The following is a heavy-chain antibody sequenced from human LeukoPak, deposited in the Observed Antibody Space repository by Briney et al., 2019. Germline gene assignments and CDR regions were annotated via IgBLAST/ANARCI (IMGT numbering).Heavy chain of an antibody. V-gene: IGHV4-34*01. CDR2: INHSGST. CDR3: ARGRNDFWSGYYTGLSY. CDR1: GGSFSGYY. D-gene: IGHD3-3*01. Sequence: PSETLSLTCAVYGGSFSGYYWSWIRQPPGKGLEWIGEINHSGSTNYNPSLKSRVTKSVDTSKNPFSLKLSSVTAADTAVYYCARGRNDFWSGYYTGLSYWGQGTLVTVSS. J-gene: IGHJ4*02.